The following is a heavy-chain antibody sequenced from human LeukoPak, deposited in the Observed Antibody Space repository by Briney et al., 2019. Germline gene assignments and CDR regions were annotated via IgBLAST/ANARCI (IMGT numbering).Heavy chain of an antibody. D-gene: IGHD3-22*01. Sequence: SETLSLTCAVSGGSISSSNWWSWVRQPPGKGLEWIGYIYYSGSTNYNPSLKSRVTISVDTSKNQFSLKLSSVTAADTAVYYCARKYYYDSSGSYAFDIWGQGTMVTVSS. V-gene: IGHV4-4*02. CDR3: ARKYYYDSSGSYAFDI. CDR1: GGSISSSNW. CDR2: IYYSGST. J-gene: IGHJ3*02.